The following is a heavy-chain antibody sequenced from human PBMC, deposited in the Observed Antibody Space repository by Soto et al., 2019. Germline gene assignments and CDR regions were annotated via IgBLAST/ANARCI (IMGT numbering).Heavy chain of an antibody. CDR3: TRVPDY. CDR1: GGSISSGGYS. Sequence: QLQLQESGSGLVKPSQTLSLTCAVSGGSISSGGYSWSWIRQPPGKVLEWIGYMYHSGSTYYNPSLKSRVTIPIDRSKTQFAMKLRSLSAADTAVYCCTRVPDYWGEGILVTVSS. CDR2: MYHSGST. J-gene: IGHJ4*02. V-gene: IGHV4-30-2*01. D-gene: IGHD2-2*01.